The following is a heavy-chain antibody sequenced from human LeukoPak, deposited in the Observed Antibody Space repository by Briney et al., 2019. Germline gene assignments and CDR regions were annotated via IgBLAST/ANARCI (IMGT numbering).Heavy chain of an antibody. CDR3: VGGDRRED. J-gene: IGHJ4*02. Sequence: GSLRLSCAASGYTFSTRTMNWVRQAPGKGLEWLSSIGSSSRDKYYADTVKGRFTISRDNANYTLYLQMNSLRAEDTAVYYCVGGDRREDWGQGTLVTVSS. V-gene: IGHV3-21*01. CDR2: IGSSSRDK. CDR1: GYTFSTRT.